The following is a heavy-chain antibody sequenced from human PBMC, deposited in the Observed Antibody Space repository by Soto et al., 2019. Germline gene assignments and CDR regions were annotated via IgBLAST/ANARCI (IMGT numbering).Heavy chain of an antibody. J-gene: IGHJ4*02. CDR2: IYYSGST. Sequence: TLSLTCTVSGGSISSYYWSWIRQPPGKGLEWIGYIYYSGSTNYNPSLKSRVTISVDTSKNQFSLKLSSVTAADTAVYYCARWYGGSLDYWGQGTLVTVS. D-gene: IGHD4-17*01. CDR3: ARWYGGSLDY. V-gene: IGHV4-59*01. CDR1: GGSISSYY.